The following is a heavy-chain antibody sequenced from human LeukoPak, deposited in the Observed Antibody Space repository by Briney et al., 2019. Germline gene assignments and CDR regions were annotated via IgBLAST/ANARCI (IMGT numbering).Heavy chain of an antibody. Sequence: LETLSLSCTVSGGSISSYYWSWIRQPAGKGLEWIGRIYTSGSTNYNPSLMSRVTMSVDTSKNQFSLKLSSVTAADTAVYYCALYDYDSSGYYYFDYWGQGTLVTVSS. D-gene: IGHD3-22*01. CDR2: IYTSGST. CDR1: GGSISSYY. V-gene: IGHV4-4*07. CDR3: ALYDYDSSGYYYFDY. J-gene: IGHJ4*02.